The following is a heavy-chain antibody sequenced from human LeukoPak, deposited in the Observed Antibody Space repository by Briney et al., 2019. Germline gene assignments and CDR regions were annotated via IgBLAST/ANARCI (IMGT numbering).Heavy chain of an antibody. CDR1: GGSISSGGYY. J-gene: IGHJ6*02. V-gene: IGHV4-31*03. Sequence: PSETLSLTCTVSGGSISSGGYYWSWIRQHPGKGLEWIGYIYYSGSTYYNPSLKSRVTISVDTSKNQFSLKLSSVTAADTAVYYCARSAITYGMDVWGQGTTVTVSS. CDR2: IYYSGST. D-gene: IGHD1-14*01. CDR3: ARSAITYGMDV.